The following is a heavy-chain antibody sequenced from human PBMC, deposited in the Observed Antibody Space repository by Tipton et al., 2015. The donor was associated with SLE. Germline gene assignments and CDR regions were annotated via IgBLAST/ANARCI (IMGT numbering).Heavy chain of an antibody. J-gene: IGHJ4*02. V-gene: IGHV3-49*04. D-gene: IGHD3-16*01. CDR2: IRSKAYGGTT. Sequence: SLRLSCTTSGFSFGDTGMSWVRQAPGKGLEWVGFIRSKAYGGTTEYAASVKGRFIISRDDSKSIAYLQMNSLKTEDTAVYFCTRDKEGAAYYFDYWGQGTLVTVSS. CDR3: TRDKEGAAYYFDY. CDR1: GFSFGDTG.